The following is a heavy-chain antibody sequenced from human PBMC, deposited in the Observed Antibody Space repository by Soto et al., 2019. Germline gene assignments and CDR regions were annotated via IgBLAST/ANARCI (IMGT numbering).Heavy chain of an antibody. Sequence: EVQLLESGGGLVQAGGSLRLSCVASGFTLTAYAMNWVRQPPGTGLEWVSAMSGGMADSTSYADSVKGRFTISRDNSKHALYMQMSRLRVEDSAVYYCANVRGFGGQGTLVIVSS. CDR3: ANVRGF. D-gene: IGHD3-10*01. CDR1: GFTLTAYA. J-gene: IGHJ4*02. CDR2: MSGGMADST. V-gene: IGHV3-23*01.